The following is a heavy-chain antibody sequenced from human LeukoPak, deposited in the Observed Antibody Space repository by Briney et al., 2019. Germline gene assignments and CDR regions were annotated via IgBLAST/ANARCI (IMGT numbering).Heavy chain of an antibody. CDR1: GFTFSSYS. V-gene: IGHV3-48*04. Sequence: GGSLRLSCAASGFTFSSYSMNWVRQAPGKGLEWVSYISNSGSSTYYADSVKGRFTISRDNAKNSLYLQMNSLRADDTAVYYCAREPPRFGENWFDPWGQGTLVTVSS. CDR3: AREPPRFGENWFDP. CDR2: ISNSGSST. J-gene: IGHJ5*02. D-gene: IGHD3-10*01.